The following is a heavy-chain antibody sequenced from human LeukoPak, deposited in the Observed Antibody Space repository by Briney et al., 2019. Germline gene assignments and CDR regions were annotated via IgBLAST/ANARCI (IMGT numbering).Heavy chain of an antibody. CDR2: IKQDGSEK. CDR3: ARDLRAGSYGFD. J-gene: IGHJ4*02. CDR1: GFTFSRYG. V-gene: IGHV3-7*01. Sequence: PGRSLRLSCAASGFTFSRYGMHWVRQAPGKGLEWVANIKQDGSEKYYVDSVKGRFTISRDNAKNSVYLQMNSLRAEDTAVYYCARDLRAGSYGFDWGQGTLVTVSS. D-gene: IGHD5-18*01.